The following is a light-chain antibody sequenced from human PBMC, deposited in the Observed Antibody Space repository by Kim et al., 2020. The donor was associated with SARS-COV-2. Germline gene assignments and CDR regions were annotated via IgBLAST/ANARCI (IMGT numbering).Light chain of an antibody. Sequence: SAGERAPPSCGASQRISINNLAWYRKKYGQAPRLLIYDAASRASGIPDRFSGSGSGTDFTLTISSLEPEDFGEYYCQQYGTAPLTFGGGTKVDIK. CDR1: QRISINN. V-gene: IGKV3-20*01. CDR3: QQYGTAPLT. J-gene: IGKJ4*02. CDR2: DAA.